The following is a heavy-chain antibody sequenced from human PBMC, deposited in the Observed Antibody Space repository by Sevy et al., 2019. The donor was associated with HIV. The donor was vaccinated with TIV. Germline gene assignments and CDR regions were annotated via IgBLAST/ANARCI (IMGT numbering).Heavy chain of an antibody. CDR2: INHSGST. CDR3: ARSPPIVVVPGAPSWFDP. V-gene: IGHV4-34*01. D-gene: IGHD2-2*01. CDR1: GGSFSGYY. J-gene: IGHJ5*02. Sequence: SETSLTCAVHGGSFSGYYWNWIRQPPGKGLEWIGEINHSGSTNYNPSLKSRVTISVDTSKNQFSLKLSSVTAADTAVYYCARSPPIVVVPGAPSWFDPWGQGTLVTVSS.